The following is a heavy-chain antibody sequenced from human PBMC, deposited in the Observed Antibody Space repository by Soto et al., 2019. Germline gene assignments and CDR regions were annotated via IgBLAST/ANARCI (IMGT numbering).Heavy chain of an antibody. CDR1: GGSISSSSYY. Sequence: SETLSLTCTVSGGSISSSSYYWGWIRQPPGKGLEWIGSIYYSGGTYYNPSLKSRVTISVDTSKNQFSLKLSSVTAADTAVYYCARRADYGDLSHYFDYWGQGTLVTVSS. CDR2: IYYSGGT. V-gene: IGHV4-39*01. J-gene: IGHJ4*02. D-gene: IGHD4-17*01. CDR3: ARRADYGDLSHYFDY.